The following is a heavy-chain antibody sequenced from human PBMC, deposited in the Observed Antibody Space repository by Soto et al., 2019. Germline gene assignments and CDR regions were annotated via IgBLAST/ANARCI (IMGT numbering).Heavy chain of an antibody. CDR1: GYTFTSYG. D-gene: IGHD1-1*01. J-gene: IGHJ4*02. CDR3: ASIWNDGFDY. V-gene: IGHV1-18*04. CDR2: ISAYNGNT. Sequence: ASAQVSCKASGYTFTSYGISRVRQAPGQGLEWMGWISAYNGNTNYAQKLQGRVTMTTDTSTSTAYMELRSLRSDDTAVYYCASIWNDGFDYWGQGTLVTVSS.